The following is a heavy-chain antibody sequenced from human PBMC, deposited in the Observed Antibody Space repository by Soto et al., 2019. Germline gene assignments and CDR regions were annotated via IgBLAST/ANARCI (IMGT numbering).Heavy chain of an antibody. CDR1: GGSFSGYY. D-gene: IGHD2-8*01. Sequence: SETLSLTCAVYGGSFSGYYWTWIRQPPGKGLEWVGEMNHSGTTKYNPSLKSRVTIAVDTSKNQFSLRLSSVTAADTAVYYCARGEPYCTNGVWCVGVPASTTVSPTEIWGQGTMVTVSS. CDR3: ARGEPYCTNGVWCVGVPASTTVSPTEI. CDR2: MNHSGTT. V-gene: IGHV4-34*01. J-gene: IGHJ3*02.